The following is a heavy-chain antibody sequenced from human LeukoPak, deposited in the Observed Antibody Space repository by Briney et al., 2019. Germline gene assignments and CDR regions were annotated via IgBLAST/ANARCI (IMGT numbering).Heavy chain of an antibody. Sequence: PGGSLRLSCAASGFTFSSYWMSWVRQAPGKGLEWVANIKQDGREKYYVDSVKGRFTISRDNAKNSLYLQMNSLRAEDRTVYYCARGVRIAVAGYIDYWGQGTLVTVSS. D-gene: IGHD6-19*01. CDR3: ARGVRIAVAGYIDY. CDR2: IKQDGREK. CDR1: GFTFSSYW. J-gene: IGHJ4*02. V-gene: IGHV3-7*04.